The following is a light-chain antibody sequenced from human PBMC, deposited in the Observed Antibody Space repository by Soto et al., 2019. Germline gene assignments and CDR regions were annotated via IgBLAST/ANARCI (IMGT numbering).Light chain of an antibody. CDR1: QGINSA. V-gene: IGKV1D-13*01. Sequence: AIQLTQSPSSLSASAGDRVTITCRASQGINSALAWYQQKPGKAPKLLIYDVSTLETGVPSRFSGSGSATDFTLTISSLQPEDFATYYCQQFNNYPLTFGGGTKVEI. CDR3: QQFNNYPLT. CDR2: DVS. J-gene: IGKJ4*01.